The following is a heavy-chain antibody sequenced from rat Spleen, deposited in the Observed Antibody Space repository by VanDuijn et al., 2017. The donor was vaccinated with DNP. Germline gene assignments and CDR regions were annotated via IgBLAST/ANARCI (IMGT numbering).Heavy chain of an antibody. CDR1: GFTFSDYY. D-gene: IGHD1-12*02. CDR3: ARHEAVVFDY. V-gene: IGHV5-25*01. J-gene: IGHJ2*01. Sequence: EVQLVESGGGLVQPGRSLKLSCAASGFTFSDYYMAWVRQAPTKGLEWVASISTVGDNGVYRDSVKGRFTISRDNAKSTLYLQMDSLRSEDTATYYCARHEAVVFDYWGQGVMVTVSS. CDR2: ISTVGDNG.